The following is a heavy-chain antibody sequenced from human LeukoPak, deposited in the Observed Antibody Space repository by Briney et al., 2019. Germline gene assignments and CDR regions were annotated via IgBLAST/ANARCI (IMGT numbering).Heavy chain of an antibody. Sequence: GGSLRLSCAASGFTLSNYAMSWVRQAPGKGLEWVSTISGSGGITYYADSVKGRFTISRDNSKNTLYLQMNSLKAEDTAVYYCAKGLGSYLGDHWGQGTLVTVSS. J-gene: IGHJ4*02. V-gene: IGHV3-23*01. CDR1: GFTLSNYA. CDR3: AKGLGSYLGDH. D-gene: IGHD1-26*01. CDR2: ISGSGGIT.